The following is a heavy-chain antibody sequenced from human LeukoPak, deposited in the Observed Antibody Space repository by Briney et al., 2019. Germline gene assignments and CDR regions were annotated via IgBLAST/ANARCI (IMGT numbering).Heavy chain of an antibody. J-gene: IGHJ4*02. CDR1: GFTFSSFW. V-gene: IGHV3-74*01. Sequence: GSLRLSCAASGFTFSSFWMHWVRQAPGKGLLWVSRINSDGSSAGYADSVKGRFTISRDNAKHTLYLQMNSLRAEDTAVYYCASKLVVGATKSDYFDYWGQGTLVTVSS. CDR3: ASKLVVGATKSDYFDY. CDR2: INSDGSSA. D-gene: IGHD1-26*01.